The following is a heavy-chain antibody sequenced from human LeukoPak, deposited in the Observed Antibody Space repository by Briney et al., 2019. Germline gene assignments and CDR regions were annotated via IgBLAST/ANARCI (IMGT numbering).Heavy chain of an antibody. CDR2: IIPIFGTA. CDR3: ARYCSSTSCYGADYMDV. J-gene: IGHJ6*03. CDR1: GGTFSSYA. D-gene: IGHD2-2*01. Sequence: SVKVSCKASGGTFSSYAVSWVRQAPGQGLEWMGGIIPIFGTANYAQKFQGRVTITADESTSTAYMELSSLRSEDTAVYYCARYCSSTSCYGADYMDVWGKGTTVTVSS. V-gene: IGHV1-69*13.